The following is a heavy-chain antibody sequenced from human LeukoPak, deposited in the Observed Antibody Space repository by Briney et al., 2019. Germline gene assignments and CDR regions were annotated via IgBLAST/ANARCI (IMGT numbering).Heavy chain of an antibody. J-gene: IGHJ5*02. V-gene: IGHV4-31*03. CDR2: IYYSGST. D-gene: IGHD2-2*01. CDR3: ARVVVPAAIQPSPWFDP. Sequence: SQTLSLTCTVSGGSISSGGYYWSWIRQHPGKGPEWIGYIYYSGSTYYNPSLKSRVTISVDTSKNQFSLKLSSVTAADTAVYYCARVVVPAAIQPSPWFDPWGQGTLVTVSS. CDR1: GGSISSGGYY.